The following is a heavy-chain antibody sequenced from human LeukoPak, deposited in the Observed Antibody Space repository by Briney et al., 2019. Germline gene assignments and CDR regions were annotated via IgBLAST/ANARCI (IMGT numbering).Heavy chain of an antibody. V-gene: IGHV3-53*01. D-gene: IGHD1-26*01. CDR1: GFTVSSNY. J-gene: IGHJ4*02. Sequence: GGSLRLSCAASGFTVSSNYMSWVRQAPGKGLEWVSVIYSGGSTYYADSVKGRFTISRDNAKNSLYLQMNSLRAEDTAVYYCASFTLKWELLPVDYWGQGTLVTVSS. CDR2: IYSGGST. CDR3: ASFTLKWELLPVDY.